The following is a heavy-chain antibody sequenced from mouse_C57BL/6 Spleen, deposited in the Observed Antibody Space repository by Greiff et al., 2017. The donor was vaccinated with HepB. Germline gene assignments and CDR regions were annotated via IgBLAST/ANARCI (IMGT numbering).Heavy chain of an antibody. J-gene: IGHJ4*01. D-gene: IGHD2-1*01. CDR1: GYAFSSSW. CDR3: ARNGNYGSYYAMDY. Sequence: VQLQQSGPELVKPGASVKISCKASGYAFSSSWMNWVKQRPGKGLEWIGRIYPGDGDTNYNGKFKGKATLTADKSSSTAYMQLSSLTSEDSAVYFCARNGNYGSYYAMDYWGQGTSVTVSS. CDR2: IYPGDGDT. V-gene: IGHV1-82*01.